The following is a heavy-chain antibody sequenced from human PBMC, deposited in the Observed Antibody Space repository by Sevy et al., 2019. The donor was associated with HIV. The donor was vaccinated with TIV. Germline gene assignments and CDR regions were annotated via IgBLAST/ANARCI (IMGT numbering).Heavy chain of an antibody. V-gene: IGHV3-48*03. CDR2: ISSSGSTI. D-gene: IGHD3-22*01. CDR1: GFTFSSYE. Sequence: GGSLRLSCAASGFTFSSYEMNWVRQAPGKGLEWVSYISSSGSTIYYADSVKGRFTISRDNAKNSLYLQMNSLRAEDTAVYYCAREGSRYYDSSGLGPDIWGQGTMVTVSS. CDR3: AREGSRYYDSSGLGPDI. J-gene: IGHJ3*02.